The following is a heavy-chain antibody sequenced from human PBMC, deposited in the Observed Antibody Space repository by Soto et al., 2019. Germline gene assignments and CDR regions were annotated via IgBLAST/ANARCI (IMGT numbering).Heavy chain of an antibody. CDR3: ARERCSSTSCYKGPFYYYGLDV. V-gene: IGHV1-18*01. CDR1: GYSFTTCG. CDR2: ISAYNGNT. D-gene: IGHD2-2*02. J-gene: IGHJ6*02. Sequence: ASARVSCKASGYSFTTCGISWVRQAPGQGLEWMGWISAYNGNTNYAQKLQGRVTMTTDTSTSTAYMELRSLRSDDTAVYYCARERCSSTSCYKGPFYYYGLDVWGQGTTVTVSS.